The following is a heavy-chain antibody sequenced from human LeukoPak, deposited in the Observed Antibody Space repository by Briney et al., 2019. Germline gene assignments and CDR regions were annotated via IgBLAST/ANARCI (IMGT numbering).Heavy chain of an antibody. CDR3: ARAGGFFSPFGY. V-gene: IGHV4-31*03. J-gene: IGHJ4*02. CDR2: IYYSGST. Sequence: SQTLSLTCTVSGGSISCGDYYWSWIRQHPGKGLEWIGYIYYSGSTYYNPSLKSRVTISVDTSRNQFSLKLSSVTAADTAVYYCARAGGFFSPFGYWGQGTLVTVSS. D-gene: IGHD3-16*01. CDR1: GGSISCGDYY.